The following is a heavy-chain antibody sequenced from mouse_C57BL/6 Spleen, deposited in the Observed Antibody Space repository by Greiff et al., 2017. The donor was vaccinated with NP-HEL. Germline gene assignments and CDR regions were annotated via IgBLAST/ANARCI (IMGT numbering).Heavy chain of an antibody. V-gene: IGHV1-52*01. D-gene: IGHD1-1*01. Sequence: QVQLKQPGAELVRPGSSVKLSRKASGYTFTSYWMHWVKQRPIQGLEWIGNIDPSDSETHYNQKFKDKATLTVDKSSSTAYMQLSSLTSEDSAVYYCASDYGSSFYWGQGTTLTVSS. CDR3: ASDYGSSFY. CDR1: GYTFTSYW. J-gene: IGHJ2*01. CDR2: IDPSDSET.